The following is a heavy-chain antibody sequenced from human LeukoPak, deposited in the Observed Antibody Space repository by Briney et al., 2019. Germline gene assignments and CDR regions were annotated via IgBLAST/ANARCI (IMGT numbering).Heavy chain of an antibody. Sequence: GGSLRLSCAASGFTFSGAWMNWVRQAPGKGLVWFSRINNDGSTTRYADSVKGRFTISRDNAKNTLYLQMNSLRAEDTAVYFCARVSGPRMNEYFRLWGQGTLVTVSS. CDR3: ARVSGPRMNEYFRL. J-gene: IGHJ1*01. D-gene: IGHD2-8*02. CDR2: INNDGSTT. CDR1: GFTFSGAW. V-gene: IGHV3-74*01.